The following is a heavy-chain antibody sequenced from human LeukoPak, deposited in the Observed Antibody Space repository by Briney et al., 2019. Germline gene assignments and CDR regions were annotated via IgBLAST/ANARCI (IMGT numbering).Heavy chain of an antibody. CDR2: IKQDGSEK. D-gene: IGHD6-19*01. V-gene: IGHV3-7*01. CDR1: GFTFDDYG. Sequence: LAGGSLRLSCAASGFTFDDYGMSWVRQAPGKGLEWVANIKQDGSEKYYVDSVKGRFTISRDNAKNSLYLQMNSLRAEDTAVYYCASSSGPDYWGQGTLVTVSS. J-gene: IGHJ4*02. CDR3: ASSSGPDY.